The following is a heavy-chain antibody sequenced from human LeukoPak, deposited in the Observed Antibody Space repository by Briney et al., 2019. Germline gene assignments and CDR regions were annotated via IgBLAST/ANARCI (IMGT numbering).Heavy chain of an antibody. CDR1: GFTFSDYY. V-gene: IGHV3-11*01. J-gene: IGHJ3*02. D-gene: IGHD2-21*02. Sequence: GGSLRLSCAASGFTFSDYYMSWIRQAQGKGLEWVSYISSSGSTIYYADSVKGRFTISRDNAKNSLYLQMNSLRAEDTAVYYCARDSSCGGDCPDDAFDIWGQGTMVTVSS. CDR2: ISSSGSTI. CDR3: ARDSSCGGDCPDDAFDI.